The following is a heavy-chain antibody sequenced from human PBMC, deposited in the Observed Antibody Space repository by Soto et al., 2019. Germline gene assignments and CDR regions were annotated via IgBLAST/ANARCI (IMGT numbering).Heavy chain of an antibody. V-gene: IGHV3-11*01. CDR1: GFKFSDHY. CDR3: ARRGYHYDSTGFYYYFDY. J-gene: IGHJ4*02. D-gene: IGHD3-22*01. CDR2: ITGSGSTT. Sequence: GGSLRLSCAASGFKFSDHYMSWIRQAPGKGLEWVSHITGSGSTTYYADSVKGRFTISRDNAENSVFLQMNSLRAEDTAVYYCARRGYHYDSTGFYYYFDYWGLGTLVTVSS.